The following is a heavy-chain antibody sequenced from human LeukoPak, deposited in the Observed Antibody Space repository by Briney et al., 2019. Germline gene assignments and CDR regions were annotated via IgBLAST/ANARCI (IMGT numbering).Heavy chain of an antibody. CDR3: ARQHCSSTSCSDY. Sequence: SETLSLTCTVSGGSISSYYWSWIRQPPGKGLEWIGYIYYSGSTNYNPSLKSRVTISVDTSKNQFSLKLSSVTAADTAVYYCARQHCSSTSCSDYWGQGTLVTVSS. CDR2: IYYSGST. CDR1: GGSISSYY. V-gene: IGHV4-59*08. D-gene: IGHD2-2*01. J-gene: IGHJ4*02.